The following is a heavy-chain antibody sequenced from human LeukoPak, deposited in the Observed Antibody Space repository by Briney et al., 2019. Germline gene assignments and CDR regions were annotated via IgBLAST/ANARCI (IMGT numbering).Heavy chain of an antibody. Sequence: GSLRLSCAASGFTFSSYWMHWVRQAPGKGLVWVSRINSDGSSTRYADSVKGRFTMSRDNAKNTLYLQMNSLRAEDTAVYYCAIIRGVITDLDYWAQGTLVTVSS. D-gene: IGHD3-10*01. CDR3: AIIRGVITDLDY. CDR1: GFTFSSYW. J-gene: IGHJ4*02. CDR2: INSDGSST. V-gene: IGHV3-74*01.